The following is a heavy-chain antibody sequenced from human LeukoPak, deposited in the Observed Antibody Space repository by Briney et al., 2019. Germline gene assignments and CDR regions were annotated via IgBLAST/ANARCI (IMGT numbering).Heavy chain of an antibody. CDR2: MNPNSGNT. CDR1: GYTFTCYN. J-gene: IGHJ4*02. D-gene: IGHD3-22*01. V-gene: IGHV1-8*01. Sequence: ASVKVSCKASGYTFTCYNINWVRQATGQGLEWMGWMNPNSGNTAYAQKFQGRVTMTRNTSTSTAYMELSGLRFEDSAEYYCVPYYELSGYRDWGQGTLVTVSS. CDR3: VPYYELSGYRD.